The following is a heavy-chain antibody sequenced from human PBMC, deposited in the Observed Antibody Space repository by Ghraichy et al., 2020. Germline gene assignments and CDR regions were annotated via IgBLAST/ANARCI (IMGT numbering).Heavy chain of an antibody. CDR1: GFTFSSYA. Sequence: GESLNISCSASGFTFSSYAMHWVRQAPGKGLEYVSAISSNGGSTYYADSVKGRFTISRDNSKNTLYLQMSSLRAEDTAVYYCVKDRDGYYYYGMDVWGQGTTVTVSS. J-gene: IGHJ6*02. CDR3: VKDRDGYYYYGMDV. V-gene: IGHV3-64D*06. CDR2: ISSNGGST.